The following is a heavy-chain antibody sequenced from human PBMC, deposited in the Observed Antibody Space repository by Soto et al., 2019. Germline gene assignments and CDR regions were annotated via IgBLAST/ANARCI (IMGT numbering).Heavy chain of an antibody. V-gene: IGHV4-34*01. Sequence: QVQLQQWGAGLLKPSETLSLTCAVYGGSFTRYFWSWLRQPPGKGPEWIGEINHSGSTKYNPSLENRVTISVDTSKNHFSLKLNSVSAADTAVYYCARTGGMDLWSQGATVTVSS. CDR1: GGSFTRYF. CDR2: INHSGST. CDR3: ARTGGMDL. J-gene: IGHJ6*02.